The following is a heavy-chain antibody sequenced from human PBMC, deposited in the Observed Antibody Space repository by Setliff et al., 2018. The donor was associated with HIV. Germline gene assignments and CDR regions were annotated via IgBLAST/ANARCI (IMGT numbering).Heavy chain of an antibody. Sequence: SETLSLTCTVSGGSINSGGYYWVWIRQPALKGLEWIGRIYTSGSTNYNPSIKSRVTMSVDTSKNQFSLKLSSVTAADTAVYYCARGTYYYDSSGFRDAFDIWGQGTMVTVSS. D-gene: IGHD3-22*01. V-gene: IGHV4-61*02. CDR2: IYTSGST. CDR3: ARGTYYYDSSGFRDAFDI. J-gene: IGHJ3*02. CDR1: GGSINSGGYY.